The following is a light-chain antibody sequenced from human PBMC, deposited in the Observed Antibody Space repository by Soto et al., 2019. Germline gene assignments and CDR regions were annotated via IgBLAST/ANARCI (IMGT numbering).Light chain of an antibody. CDR2: AAS. CDR3: LQHNSYPPT. J-gene: IGKJ1*01. V-gene: IGKV1-17*01. CDR1: QGIRND. Sequence: DIQMTQSPSSLSASVVDRVTITCRASQGIRNDLGWYQQKPGKAPKRLIYAASSLPSGVPSSFNGNGYRTAFPLTIRSLQPEDFAHSYCLQHNSYPPTFGQGTKVEIK.